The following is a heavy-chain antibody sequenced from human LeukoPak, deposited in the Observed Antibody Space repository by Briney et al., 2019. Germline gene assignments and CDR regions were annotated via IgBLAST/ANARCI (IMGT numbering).Heavy chain of an antibody. CDR3: ARGRGYNSFDY. D-gene: IGHD5-24*01. Sequence: SETLSLTCAVSGGSFSGYYWGWVRQPPGKGLEWIGEINHSGCTNYNPSLTSRVTISVDTSKNKCSLKLRSVTAAETAVYYCARGRGYNSFDYWGKGTLVTVSS. V-gene: IGHV4-34*01. CDR1: GGSFSGYY. CDR2: INHSGCT. J-gene: IGHJ4*02.